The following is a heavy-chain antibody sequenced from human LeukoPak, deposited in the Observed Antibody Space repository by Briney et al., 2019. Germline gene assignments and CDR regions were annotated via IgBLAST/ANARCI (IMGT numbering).Heavy chain of an antibody. CDR1: GFTFSSYA. D-gene: IGHD4-23*01. J-gene: IGHJ3*02. CDR3: ARDPQAVVTPGGAFDI. CDR2: ISYDGSNK. Sequence: GRSLRLSCAASGFTFSSYAMHWVRQAPGKGLEWVAVISYDGSNKYYADSVKGRFTISRDNSKNTLYLQMNSLRAEDTAVYYCARDPQAVVTPGGAFDIWGQGTMVTVSS. V-gene: IGHV3-30-3*01.